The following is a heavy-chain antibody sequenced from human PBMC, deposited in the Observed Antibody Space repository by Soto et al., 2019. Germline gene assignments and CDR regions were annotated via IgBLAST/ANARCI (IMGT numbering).Heavy chain of an antibody. CDR1: GFSLSTSGVG. V-gene: IGHV2-5*02. J-gene: IGHJ5*02. CDR3: AHRPRAWFGTNWFDP. Sequence: QITLKESGPTLVKPTQTLTLTCTFSGFSLSTSGVGVGWIRQPPGKALEWLALIYWDDDKRYSPSLKSRLTITKDTSKNQVVLTVTNMDPVDTATYYCAHRPRAWFGTNWFDPWGQGTLVTVSS. CDR2: IYWDDDK. D-gene: IGHD3-10*01.